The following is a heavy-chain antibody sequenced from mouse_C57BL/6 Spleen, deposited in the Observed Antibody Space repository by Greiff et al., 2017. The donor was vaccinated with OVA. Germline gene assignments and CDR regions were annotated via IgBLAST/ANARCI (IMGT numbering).Heavy chain of an antibody. V-gene: IGHV1-69*01. J-gene: IGHJ4*01. CDR2: IDPSDSYT. CDR3: ARGGGPMDY. CDR1: GYTFTSYW. Sequence: VKLQQPGAELVMPGASVKLSCKASGYTFTSYWMHWVKQRPGQGLEWIGEIDPSDSYTNYNQKFKGKSTLTVDKSSSTAYMQLSSLTSEDSAVYYCARGGGPMDYWGQGTSVTVSS. D-gene: IGHD1-1*02.